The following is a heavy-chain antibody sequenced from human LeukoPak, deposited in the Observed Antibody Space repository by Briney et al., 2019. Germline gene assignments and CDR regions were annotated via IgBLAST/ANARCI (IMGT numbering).Heavy chain of an antibody. CDR2: ISPDGSDK. D-gene: IGHD2-15*01. V-gene: IGHV3-7*01. CDR3: ARGIVVVVGASDHFDY. Sequence: PGGSLRLSCVASGFTFRTIWINGVPQAPGKGRGRGATISPDGSDKYYVDSVKGRFTISRDNAKTSLYLQINSLRADDTALYFCARGIVVVVGASDHFDYWGQGTLITVSS. CDR1: GFTFRTIW. J-gene: IGHJ4*02.